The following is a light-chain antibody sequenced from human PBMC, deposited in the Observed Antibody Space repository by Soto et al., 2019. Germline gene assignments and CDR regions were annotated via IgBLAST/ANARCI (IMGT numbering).Light chain of an antibody. J-gene: IGKJ1*01. CDR1: QSVGSY. CDR3: QKYNSAPRT. V-gene: IGKV1-27*01. CDR2: AAS. Sequence: IQMTQSPSSLSASVGDRITITCRASQSVGSYLAWYQQKPGQVPKLLIYAASTWQSGVPSRFSGSGSGTEFTLTISSLQPEDVATYYCQKYNSAPRTFGQGTKVDIK.